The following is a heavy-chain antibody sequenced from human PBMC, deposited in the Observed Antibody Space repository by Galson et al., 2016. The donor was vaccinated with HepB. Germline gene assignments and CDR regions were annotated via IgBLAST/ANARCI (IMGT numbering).Heavy chain of an antibody. CDR1: GFSFGDFG. CDR2: TSWDGRSI. V-gene: IGHV3-43D*03. CDR3: AKGVARPQYYPENVGYYFDF. D-gene: IGHD3-3*01. J-gene: IGHJ4*02. Sequence: SLRLSCAASGFSFGDFGMNWVRQVPGKGLEWVSLTSWDGRSISYLDSVKGRFIVSRDNSINSVYLQMNSLRPEDSALYFCAKGVARPQYYPENVGYYFDFWGQGTLVTVSA.